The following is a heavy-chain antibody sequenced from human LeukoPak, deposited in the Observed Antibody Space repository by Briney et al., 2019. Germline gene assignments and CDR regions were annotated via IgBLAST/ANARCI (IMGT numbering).Heavy chain of an antibody. V-gene: IGHV1-2*02. CDR1: GYTFTGNY. CDR2: INPNTGVT. CDR3: ARDRTTVTTGYYGMDV. D-gene: IGHD4-17*01. J-gene: IGHJ6*02. Sequence: ASVKVSCKASGYTFTGNYMHWVPQAPGQGLEWMGWINPNTGVTNYAQKFQGRVTLTRDTSIITAYMELTRLRSDDTAMYYCARDRTTVTTGYYGMDVWGQGTTLTVSS.